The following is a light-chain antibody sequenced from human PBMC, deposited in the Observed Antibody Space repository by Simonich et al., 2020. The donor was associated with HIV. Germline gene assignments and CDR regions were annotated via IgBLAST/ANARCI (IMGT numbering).Light chain of an antibody. CDR1: QSVSNY. V-gene: IGKV3-11*01. J-gene: IGKJ5*01. Sequence: EIVMTQSPATLSVSPGERATLSCRASQSVSNYLAWYQQNPGQAPRLLIYDASTRATGIPARFSGSGSGTDFTLTISSLEPEDFAVYFCQQRSHWITFGQGTRLEIK. CDR3: QQRSHWIT. CDR2: DAS.